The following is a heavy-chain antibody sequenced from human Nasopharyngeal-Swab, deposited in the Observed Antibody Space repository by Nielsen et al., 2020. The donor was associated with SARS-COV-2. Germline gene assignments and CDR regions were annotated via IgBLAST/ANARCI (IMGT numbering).Heavy chain of an antibody. V-gene: IGHV4-38-2*01. D-gene: IGHD4-11*01. CDR3: ARHCGDYGNYARFDP. CDR1: GYSISSGYY. Sequence: SVTLSLTCAVSGYSISSGYYWGWIRQPPGKGLEWIGSIYHSGSTYYNPSLKSRVTISVDTSKNQFSLKLSSETAEDTAVYYCARHCGDYGNYARFDPWGQGTLVTVSS. CDR2: IYHSGST. J-gene: IGHJ5*02.